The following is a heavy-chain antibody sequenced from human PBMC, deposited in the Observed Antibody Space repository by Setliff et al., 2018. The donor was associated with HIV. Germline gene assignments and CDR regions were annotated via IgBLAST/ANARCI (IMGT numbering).Heavy chain of an antibody. Sequence: SETLSLTCAVYGGSFSGYSWTWIRQPPGKGLEWIGEIDQSGSTNYNPSLKSRVTISVDKSKNQFSLKLSSVTAADTAVYYCARSLRMVRGSFGYWGQGSLVTVSS. CDR3: ARSLRMVRGSFGY. V-gene: IGHV4-34*01. D-gene: IGHD3-10*01. CDR2: IDQSGST. J-gene: IGHJ4*02. CDR1: GGSFSGYS.